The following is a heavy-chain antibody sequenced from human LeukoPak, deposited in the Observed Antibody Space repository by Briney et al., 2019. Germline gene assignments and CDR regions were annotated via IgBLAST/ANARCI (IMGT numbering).Heavy chain of an antibody. J-gene: IGHJ4*02. CDR3: AREGDYNYYFDY. CDR2: TWYDGSNK. V-gene: IGHV3-33*01. Sequence: GGSLRLSCAASGFTFSSYGMHWVRRAPGKGLEWVAVTWYDGSNKYYADSVKGRFTISRDNSKNTLYLQMNRLRAEDTAVYYCAREGDYNYYFDYWGQGTLVTVSS. CDR1: GFTFSSYG. D-gene: IGHD4-17*01.